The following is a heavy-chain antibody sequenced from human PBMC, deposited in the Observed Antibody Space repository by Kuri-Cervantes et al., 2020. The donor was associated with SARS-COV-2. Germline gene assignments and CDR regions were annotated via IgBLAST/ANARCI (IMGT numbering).Heavy chain of an antibody. CDR1: GYTLTELS. CDR2: FDPEDVET. CDR3: AVRFGWQYDY. J-gene: IGHJ4*02. Sequence: ASVKVSCKVSGYTLTELSMHWVRQAPGKGLEWMGGFDPEDVETIYAQKFQGRVTMTEDTSTDTAYMELSSLRSEDTAGYYCAVRFGWQYDYWGQGTLVTVSS. V-gene: IGHV1-24*01. D-gene: IGHD3-10*01.